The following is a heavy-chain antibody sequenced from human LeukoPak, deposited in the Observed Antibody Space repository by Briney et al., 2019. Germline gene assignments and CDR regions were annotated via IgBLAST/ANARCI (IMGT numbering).Heavy chain of an antibody. CDR2: IHTSGST. D-gene: IGHD6-19*01. Sequence: SETLSLTCTVSGGSISNYHWSWIRQPAGKGLEWIGQIHTSGSTNYNPPLKSRVTMSIGTTEDQVSLTIRSVTAADTAFYYCARRDISSGWSFDYWGEGTLVTVSS. CDR3: ARRDISSGWSFDY. J-gene: IGHJ4*02. CDR1: GGSISNYH. V-gene: IGHV4-4*07.